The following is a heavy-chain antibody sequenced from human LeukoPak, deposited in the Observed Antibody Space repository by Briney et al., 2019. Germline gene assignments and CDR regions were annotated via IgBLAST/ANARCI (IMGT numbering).Heavy chain of an antibody. V-gene: IGHV1-18*04. CDR3: ARDGRYGSGSYYRPEFDY. Sequence: ASVKVSCKASGYTFTSYGISWVRQAPGQGLEWMGWISAYNGNTNYAQKLQGRVTMTTDTSTSTAYMELRSLRSDDTAVYYCARDGRYGSGSYYRPEFDYWGQGTLVTVSS. J-gene: IGHJ4*02. CDR2: ISAYNGNT. CDR1: GYTFTSYG. D-gene: IGHD3-10*01.